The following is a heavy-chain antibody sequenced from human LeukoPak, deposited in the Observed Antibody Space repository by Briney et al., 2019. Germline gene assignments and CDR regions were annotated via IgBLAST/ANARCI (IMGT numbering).Heavy chain of an antibody. CDR1: GFTFSSYA. J-gene: IGHJ4*02. Sequence: GGSLRLSCAASGFTFSSYAMSWVRQAPGKGLEWVSGISGSGGSTNYADSVKGRFTISRDNSKNTLYLQMNSLRAEDTAVYYCAKFRYSDWLSHFDYWGQGTLVTVSS. D-gene: IGHD3-9*01. CDR3: AKFRYSDWLSHFDY. V-gene: IGHV3-23*01. CDR2: ISGSGGST.